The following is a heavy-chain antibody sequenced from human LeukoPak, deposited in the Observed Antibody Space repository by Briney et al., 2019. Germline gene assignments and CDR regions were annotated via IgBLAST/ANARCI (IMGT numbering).Heavy chain of an antibody. CDR3: ANLYGSRRYYFDY. D-gene: IGHD3-10*01. Sequence: GGSLRLSCTASGFVFSTYAMGWVRQAPGKGLEWVSTISDIGGYTYYADSVKGRFTISRDNSENTLYLQMSSLRAEDMAVYYCANLYGSRRYYFDYWGQGTLVTVSS. CDR2: ISDIGGYT. J-gene: IGHJ4*02. V-gene: IGHV3-23*01. CDR1: GFVFSTYA.